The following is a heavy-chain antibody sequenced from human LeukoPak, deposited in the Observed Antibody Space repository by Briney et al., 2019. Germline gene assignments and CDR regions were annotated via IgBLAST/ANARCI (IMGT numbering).Heavy chain of an antibody. CDR2: IYYSGST. CDR1: GGSISSYY. V-gene: IGHV4-59*12. CDR3: AKDAPGDNHDC. J-gene: IGHJ4*02. Sequence: KASETLSLTCTVSGGSISSYYWSWIRQPPGKGLEWIGYIYYSGSTNYNPSLKSRVTISVDTSKNQFSLKLSSVTAADTAVYYCAKDAPGDNHDCWGQGTLVTVSS. D-gene: IGHD2-21*02.